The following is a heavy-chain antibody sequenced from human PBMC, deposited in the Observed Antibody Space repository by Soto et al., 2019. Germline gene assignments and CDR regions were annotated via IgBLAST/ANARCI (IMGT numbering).Heavy chain of an antibody. D-gene: IGHD4-4*01. V-gene: IGHV1-3*01. J-gene: IGHJ6*02. Sequence: QVQLVQSGAEVKKPGASVKVSCKASGYTFTSYAMHWVRQAPGQRLEWMGWINAGNGNTKYSQKFQGRVTITRDTSGSTAYMELSSLRSEDTAVYYCASSYSNYALVDYYYYGMDVWGQGTTVTVSS. CDR2: INAGNGNT. CDR3: ASSYSNYALVDYYYYGMDV. CDR1: GYTFTSYA.